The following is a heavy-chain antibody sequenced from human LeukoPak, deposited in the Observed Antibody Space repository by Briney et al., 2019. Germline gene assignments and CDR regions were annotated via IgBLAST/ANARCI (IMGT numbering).Heavy chain of an antibody. CDR1: GFTFSSYG. CDR3: ARGGVDYYGSGTYYLMYYFDY. V-gene: IGHV3-23*01. J-gene: IGHJ4*02. CDR2: ISGSGGRT. Sequence: GGSLRLSCEASGFTFSSYGMGWVRQAPGKGLEWVSVISGSGGRTDYADSVKGRFTISRDNSKNTLYLQMNSLRVEDTAVYFCARGGVDYYGSGTYYLMYYFDYWGQGALVTVSS. D-gene: IGHD3-10*01.